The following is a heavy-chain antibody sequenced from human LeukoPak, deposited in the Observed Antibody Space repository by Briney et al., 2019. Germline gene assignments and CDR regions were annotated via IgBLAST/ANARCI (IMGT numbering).Heavy chain of an antibody. D-gene: IGHD3-22*01. V-gene: IGHV4-39*07. CDR1: HGSINTNYNY. CDR2: IYFNGNA. Sequence: SETLSLTCTVSHGSINTNYNYWGWIRQSPGKGPEWIGSIYFNGNARYNPSLKSRVTISVDTSKNQFSLKLSSVTAADTAVYYCARVPYYYDSSGYSEGAFDIWGQGTMVTVSS. J-gene: IGHJ3*02. CDR3: ARVPYYYDSSGYSEGAFDI.